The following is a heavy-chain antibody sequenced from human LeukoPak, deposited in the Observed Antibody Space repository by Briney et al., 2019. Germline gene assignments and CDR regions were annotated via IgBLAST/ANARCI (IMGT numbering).Heavy chain of an antibody. V-gene: IGHV3-49*04. Sequence: PGGSLRLSCTASGFTFGDYAMSWVRQAPGKGLEWVGFIRSKAYGGTTEYAASVKGRFTISRDDSKSIAYLQMNSLKTEDTAVYYCTRVDSSGSILDYWGQGTLVTVSS. CDR3: TRVDSSGSILDY. CDR1: GFTFGDYA. D-gene: IGHD6-19*01. CDR2: IRSKAYGGTT. J-gene: IGHJ4*02.